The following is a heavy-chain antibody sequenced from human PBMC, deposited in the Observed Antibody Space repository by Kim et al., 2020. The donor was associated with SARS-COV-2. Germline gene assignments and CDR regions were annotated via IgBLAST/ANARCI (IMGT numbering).Heavy chain of an antibody. CDR3: ARDGGYGDYDFDY. V-gene: IGHV3-53*01. Sequence: YQDSWKGRFTISRDNSKNTRYLQMSSLRAEDTAVYYWARDGGYGDYDFDYWGQGTLVTVSS. D-gene: IGHD4-17*01. J-gene: IGHJ4*02.